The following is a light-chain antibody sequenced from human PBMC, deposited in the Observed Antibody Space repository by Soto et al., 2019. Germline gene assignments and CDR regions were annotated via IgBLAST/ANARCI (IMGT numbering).Light chain of an antibody. CDR2: SNN. CDR1: SSTIGSNY. V-gene: IGLV1-47*02. CDR3: AAWDDSLSGYV. J-gene: IGLJ1*01. Sequence: QPVLTQPPSASGTPGQRVTISCSGSSSTIGSNYVYWYQQLPGTAPKLLIYSNNQRPSGVPDRFSGSKSGTSASLAISGLRSDDEAEYYCAAWDDSLSGYVFGTGTKLTVL.